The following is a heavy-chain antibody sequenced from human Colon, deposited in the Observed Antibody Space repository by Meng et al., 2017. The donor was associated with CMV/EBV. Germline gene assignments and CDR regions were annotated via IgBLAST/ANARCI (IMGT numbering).Heavy chain of an antibody. CDR2: IDPNGGGT. CDR3: ARSEFWNSFYNHIAFDS. CDR1: GYTFTDFY. V-gene: IGHV1-2*02. D-gene: IGHD3/OR15-3a*01. Sequence: ASVKVSCKSSGYTFTDFYIHWVRQAPGQGLEWMGWIDPNGGGTKYPQTVQGRVTMTSDTSMTTAYLELSGLKSDDTAIYYCARSEFWNSFYNHIAFDSWGQGTLVTVSS. J-gene: IGHJ4*02.